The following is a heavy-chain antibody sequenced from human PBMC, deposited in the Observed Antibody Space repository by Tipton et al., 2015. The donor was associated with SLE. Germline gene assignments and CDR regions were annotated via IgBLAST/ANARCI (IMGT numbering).Heavy chain of an antibody. CDR1: RGSFSGYH. D-gene: IGHD3-10*01. CDR3: ARGVAHYFDSGSFDV. J-gene: IGHJ3*01. CDR2: INYSGSA. V-gene: IGHV4-34*01. Sequence: LRLSCTIYRGSFSGYHWNWIRQTPEKGLEWIGEINYSGSANYNPSLKSRVTISVDTSKNQFSLKLSSVTAADTAVYFCARGVAHYFDSGSFDVWGQGTLVTVSS.